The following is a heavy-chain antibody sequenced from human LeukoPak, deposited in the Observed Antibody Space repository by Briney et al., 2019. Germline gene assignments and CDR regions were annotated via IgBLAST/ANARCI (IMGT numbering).Heavy chain of an antibody. J-gene: IGHJ4*02. CDR2: FDPEDSET. CDR3: ATYLEGVVVAATIFDY. CDR1: VYTLTELS. Sequence: ASVKVSFKVSVYTLTELSMHWVRQAPGKGLEWMGGFDPEDSETIYPQKFQRRVNMTEDTSTDTAYMELSSLRSEDTAVYDCATYLEGVVVAATIFDYWGQGTLVTVSS. D-gene: IGHD2-15*01. V-gene: IGHV1-24*01.